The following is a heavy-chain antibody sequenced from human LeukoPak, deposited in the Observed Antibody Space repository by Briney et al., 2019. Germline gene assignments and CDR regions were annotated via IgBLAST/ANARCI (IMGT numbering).Heavy chain of an antibody. V-gene: IGHV3-64D*06. CDR1: GFAFSIYT. CDR2: ISGSGNGGSI. J-gene: IGHJ4*02. D-gene: IGHD3-10*01. CDR3: VKDFGRVRGTPDS. Sequence: GGSLRLSCSASGFAFSIYTMYWVRQAPGKGPEYVSTISGSGNGGSIYYADSVKGRFTISRDDSKSTLYLQMNGLRSEDTAVYYCVKDFGRVRGTPDSWGQGTLVTVSS.